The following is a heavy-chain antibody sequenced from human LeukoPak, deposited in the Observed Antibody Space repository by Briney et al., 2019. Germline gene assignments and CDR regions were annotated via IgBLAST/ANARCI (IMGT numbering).Heavy chain of an antibody. CDR1: GFTFSSYS. CDR2: IRYDGTNK. CDR3: AKDPQKWESYFDY. D-gene: IGHD1-26*01. Sequence: GGSLRLSCAASGFTFSSYSMHWVRQAPGKGLEWVAFIRYDGTNKYYADSVKGRFTISRDNSKNTLYLQMNSLRAEDTAVYYCAKDPQKWESYFDYWGQGTLVTVSS. V-gene: IGHV3-30*02. J-gene: IGHJ4*02.